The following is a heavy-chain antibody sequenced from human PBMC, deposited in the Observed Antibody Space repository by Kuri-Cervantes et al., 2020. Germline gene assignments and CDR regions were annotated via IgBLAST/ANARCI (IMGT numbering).Heavy chain of an antibody. J-gene: IGHJ4*02. CDR3: AKGEQWLVY. CDR2: ISGSGGST. Sequence: GESLKISWAASGCTFSSYAMSRVRQAPGKGLEWVSAISGSGGSTYYADSVEGRFSISRDNSKNTLYLQMNSLRAEDTAVYYCAKGEQWLVYWGQGTLVTVSS. CDR1: GCTFSSYA. D-gene: IGHD6-19*01. V-gene: IGHV3-23*01.